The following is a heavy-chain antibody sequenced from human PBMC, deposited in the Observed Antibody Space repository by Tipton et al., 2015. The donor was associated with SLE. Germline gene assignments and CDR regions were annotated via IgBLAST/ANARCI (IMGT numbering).Heavy chain of an antibody. D-gene: IGHD2-2*01. CDR1: GFIFSTYA. CDR2: IAADGGNK. CDR3: ARRCVSGAVPTALYF. Sequence: SLRLSCAASGFIFSTYAMHWVRQGPGTGLEWVAVIAADGGNKFYADSVKGRFTISRDNSKNTVSLEMNGLRGEDTAVYYCARRCVSGAVPTALYFWYQGTLV. J-gene: IGHJ4*02. V-gene: IGHV3-30-3*01.